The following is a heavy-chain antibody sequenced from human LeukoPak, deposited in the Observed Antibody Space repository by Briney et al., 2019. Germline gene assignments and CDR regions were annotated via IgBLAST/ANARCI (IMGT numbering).Heavy chain of an antibody. V-gene: IGHV3-23*01. J-gene: IGHJ6*02. CDR3: ARVGCASGSDSYFHYYGMDV. CDR1: GFTFSNYA. D-gene: IGHD3-10*01. CDR2: LSGGGALT. Sequence: GGSLRLSCAASGFTFSNYAMSWVRQAPGKGLEWVSTLSGGGALTYYADSVQGRFTISRDNSKHTLYLQMNSLRAEDTAVYYCARVGCASGSDSYFHYYGMDVWGQGTTVTVSS.